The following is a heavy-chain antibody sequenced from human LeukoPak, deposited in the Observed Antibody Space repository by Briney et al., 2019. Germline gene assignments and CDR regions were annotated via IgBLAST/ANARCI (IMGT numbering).Heavy chain of an antibody. J-gene: IGHJ4*02. CDR2: ISFDGGNQ. CDR3: ARRRKESSSPFDY. D-gene: IGHD6-6*01. Sequence: PGGSLRLSCAASGFTFSNFGMHWIRQAPGKGLEWVAVISFDGGNQNYADSVKGRFTISRDNSNNTLYLHINTLRAEDTAVYYCARRRKESSSPFDYWGQGTLVTVSS. CDR1: GFTFSNFG. V-gene: IGHV3-30*03.